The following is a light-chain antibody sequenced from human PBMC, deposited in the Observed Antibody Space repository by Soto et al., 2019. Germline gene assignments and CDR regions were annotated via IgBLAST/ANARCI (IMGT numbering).Light chain of an antibody. V-gene: IGKV1-5*01. Sequence: DIQMTQSPSTLSASVGDRVTITCRASQSISSWLAWYQQKPGKAPKVLIYDASSLESGVPSRFSGSGSGTEFTLTISSLQPDDFATYDCQQYNSYSHTFGQGTKLEIK. J-gene: IGKJ2*01. CDR1: QSISSW. CDR2: DAS. CDR3: QQYNSYSHT.